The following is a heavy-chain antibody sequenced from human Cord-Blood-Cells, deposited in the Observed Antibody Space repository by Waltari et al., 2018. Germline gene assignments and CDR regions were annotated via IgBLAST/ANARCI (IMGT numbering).Heavy chain of an antibody. CDR1: GGPFSGYY. CDR2: INHSGST. D-gene: IGHD6-19*01. J-gene: IGHJ4*02. V-gene: IGHV4-34*01. Sequence: QVQLQQWGAGLLKPSETLSLTCAVYGGPFSGYYWSWIRQPPGKGLEWIGEINHSGSTNYNPSLKSRVTISVDTSKNQFSLKLSSVTAADTAVYYCARVGRYSSGWYTGGSDYWGQGTLVTVSS. CDR3: ARVGRYSSGWYTGGSDY.